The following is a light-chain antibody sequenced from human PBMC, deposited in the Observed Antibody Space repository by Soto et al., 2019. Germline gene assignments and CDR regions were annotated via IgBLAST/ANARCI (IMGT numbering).Light chain of an antibody. CDR2: DVS. V-gene: IGLV2-14*01. Sequence: QSALTQPASVSGSPGQSITISCTGTSSDVGGYNYVSWYQQHPGKAPKLMIYDVSNRPSGVSNRFSGSKSGNTASLTISGLQAEDEADYYRSSYTSSILFGGGTKLTVL. CDR3: SSYTSSIL. J-gene: IGLJ2*01. CDR1: SSDVGGYNY.